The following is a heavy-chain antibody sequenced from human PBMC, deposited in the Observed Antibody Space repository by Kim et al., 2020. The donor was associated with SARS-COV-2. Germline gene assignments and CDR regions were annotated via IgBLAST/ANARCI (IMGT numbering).Heavy chain of an antibody. D-gene: IGHD6-19*01. J-gene: IGHJ6*02. CDR2: IGTAGDT. CDR1: GFTFSSYD. Sequence: GGSLRLSCAASGFTFSSYDMHWVRQATGKGLEWVSAIGTAGDTYYPGSVKGRFTISRENAKNSLYLQMNSLRAGDTAVYYCARAPKYSSGWNYYYGMDVWGQGTTVTVSS. CDR3: ARAPKYSSGWNYYYGMDV. V-gene: IGHV3-13*04.